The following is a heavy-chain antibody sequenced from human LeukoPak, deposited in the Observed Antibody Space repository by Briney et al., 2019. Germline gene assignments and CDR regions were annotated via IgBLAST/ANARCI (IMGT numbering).Heavy chain of an antibody. CDR3: ARYGDPNYHFDY. V-gene: IGHV4-4*07. CDR1: GGSISSYY. J-gene: IGHJ4*02. D-gene: IGHD4-17*01. CDR2: IYTSGDA. Sequence: SETLSLTCTVSGGSISSYYWSWIRQPAEKGLEWIGRIYTSGDAKYNPSLESRVTMSVDTSKNQFSLKLTSVTAADTAIYYCARYGDPNYHFDYWGQGTLVTVSS.